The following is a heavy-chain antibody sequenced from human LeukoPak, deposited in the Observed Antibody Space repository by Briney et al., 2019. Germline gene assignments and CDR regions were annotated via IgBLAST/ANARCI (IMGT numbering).Heavy chain of an antibody. CDR3: AREWQYQFDY. V-gene: IGHV4-4*07. D-gene: IGHD4-11*01. CDR1: GGSVSSYY. J-gene: IGHJ4*02. Sequence: SETLSLTCTVSGGSVSSYYWSWIRQPAGKGLEWIGRIYTSGSTNYNPSLKSRVSIAVDTSKNHFSLKVTSVTAADTAVYYCAREWQYQFDYWGQGSLVTISS. CDR2: IYTSGST.